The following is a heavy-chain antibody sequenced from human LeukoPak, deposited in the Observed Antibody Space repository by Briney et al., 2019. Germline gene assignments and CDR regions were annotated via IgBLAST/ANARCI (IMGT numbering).Heavy chain of an antibody. J-gene: IGHJ5*02. CDR1: GGSISSYY. CDR3: VRGRYSSGWFKDKNWFDP. Sequence: SETLSLTCPVSGGSISSYYWSWIRQPPGKGLEWIGYIYYSGSSNYNPSLKNRVAISIDTSKNQFSLDLYSVTAADTAVYYCVRGRYSSGWFKDKNWFDPWGQGIPVTVSS. D-gene: IGHD6-19*01. CDR2: IYYSGSS. V-gene: IGHV4-59*12.